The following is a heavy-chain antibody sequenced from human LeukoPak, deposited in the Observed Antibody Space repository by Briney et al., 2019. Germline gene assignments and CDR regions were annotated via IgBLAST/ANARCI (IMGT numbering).Heavy chain of an antibody. D-gene: IGHD1-26*01. CDR1: GYTFTGYY. V-gene: IGHV1-2*06. CDR3: ARETYNGRYYYFDY. J-gene: IGHJ4*02. Sequence: VASVKVSCKASGYTFTGYYIHWVRQAPGQGLEWMGRINPNNGDTNYAQKFPGRVTLTRDTSIGTAYMELSSLRSDDTAVYFCARETYNGRYYYFDYWGQGTLVTVSS. CDR2: INPNNGDT.